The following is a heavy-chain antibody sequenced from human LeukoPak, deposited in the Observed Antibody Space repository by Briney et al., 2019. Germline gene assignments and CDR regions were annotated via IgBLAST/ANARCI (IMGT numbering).Heavy chain of an antibody. Sequence: PSGTLSLTCAVSGGSISINNWWCLVRQPPGKGLEWVGEIYRSGSTNYNPSLKSRVTISVDKSKNQFSLMLISVAAADAALYDCASITMTRGGRAFDIWGQGTMVTVSS. J-gene: IGHJ3*02. CDR3: ASITMTRGGRAFDI. CDR2: IYRSGST. D-gene: IGHD3-10*01. CDR1: GGSISINNW. V-gene: IGHV4-4*02.